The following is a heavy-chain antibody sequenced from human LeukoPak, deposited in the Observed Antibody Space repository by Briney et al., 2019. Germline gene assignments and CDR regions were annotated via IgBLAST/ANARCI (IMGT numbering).Heavy chain of an antibody. Sequence: GGSLRLSCAASGFTFDDYAMHWVRQAPGKGLEWVSGISRSSGRIGYADSVKGRFTISRDNAKNSLYLQMNGLRPEDTALYYCAKDRIAVTGPLAMDVWGQGTTVIVSS. CDR3: AKDRIAVTGPLAMDV. CDR1: GFTFDDYA. D-gene: IGHD6-19*01. CDR2: ISRSSGRI. V-gene: IGHV3-9*01. J-gene: IGHJ6*02.